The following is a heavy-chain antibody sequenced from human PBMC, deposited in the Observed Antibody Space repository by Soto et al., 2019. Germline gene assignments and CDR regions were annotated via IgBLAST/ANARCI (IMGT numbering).Heavy chain of an antibody. D-gene: IGHD3-9*01. CDR2: IYWDDDK. CDR1: GFSLSTHGVG. V-gene: IGHV2-5*02. J-gene: IGHJ4*02. Sequence: SGPTLVNPTQTLTLTCTFSGFSLSTHGVGVGWIRQPPGKALEWLTLIYWDDDKRYSPSLKSRLTVTKDTAKNQVVLPMTNRGPADTATYYCVHKLLLPYFAPYWGPGTLLTFSP. CDR3: VHKLLLPYFAPY.